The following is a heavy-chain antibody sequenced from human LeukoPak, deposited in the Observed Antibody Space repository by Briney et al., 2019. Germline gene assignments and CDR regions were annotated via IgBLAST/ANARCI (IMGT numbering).Heavy chain of an antibody. CDR1: GFTFSSYA. V-gene: IGHV3-23*01. CDR2: ISGSGGTT. CDR3: ARDFFPVVDSTWYEIGY. J-gene: IGHJ4*02. D-gene: IGHD2-21*01. Sequence: GGSLRLSCAASGFTFSSYAMSWVRQAPGKGLEWVSTISGSGGTTYYADSVRGRFTISRDNSRNTLYLQMDSLRSEDTAVYYCARDFFPVVDSTWYEIGYWGQGTLVTVSS.